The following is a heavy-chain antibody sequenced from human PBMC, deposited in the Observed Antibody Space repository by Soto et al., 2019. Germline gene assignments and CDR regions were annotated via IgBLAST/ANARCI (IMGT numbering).Heavy chain of an antibody. CDR2: IWYDGSNK. CDR1: GFTFSSYG. V-gene: IGHV3-33*06. CDR3: AKFKVAVTDIFDY. D-gene: IGHD6-19*01. J-gene: IGHJ4*02. Sequence: GGSLRLSWLASGFTFSSYGMHWVRQAPGKGLEWVAVIWYDGSNKYYADSVKGRFTISRDNSKNTLYLQMNSLRAEDTAVYYCAKFKVAVTDIFDYWRKGTLFTVSS.